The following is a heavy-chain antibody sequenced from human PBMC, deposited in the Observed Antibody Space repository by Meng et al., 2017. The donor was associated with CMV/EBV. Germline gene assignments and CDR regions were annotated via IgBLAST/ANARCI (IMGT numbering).Heavy chain of an antibody. V-gene: IGHV4-4*07. CDR2: IYTSGST. Sequence: VQLQEAGPGLVKPSETLSLPCTVSGGSISSYSWSWIRQPAGKGLEWIGRIYTSGSTNYNPSLKSRVTMSVDTSKNQFSLKLSSVTAAGTAVYYCARDLMNCSSTSCANWFDPWGQGTLVTVSS. J-gene: IGHJ5*02. D-gene: IGHD2-2*01. CDR1: GGSISSYS. CDR3: ARDLMNCSSTSCANWFDP.